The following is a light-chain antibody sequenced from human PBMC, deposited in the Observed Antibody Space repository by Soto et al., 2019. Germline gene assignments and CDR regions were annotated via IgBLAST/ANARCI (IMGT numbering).Light chain of an antibody. CDR1: QSVSSSY. Sequence: IVLKPSPATLSFSPGERATRSCWASQSVSSSYLAWYQQKPGQAPRLLIYGASSRATGIPDRFSGSGSGTDFSLTISRLEPEDFAVYYCQQYGGSLITFGQGTRLEI. J-gene: IGKJ5*01. CDR2: GAS. CDR3: QQYGGSLIT. V-gene: IGKV3-20*01.